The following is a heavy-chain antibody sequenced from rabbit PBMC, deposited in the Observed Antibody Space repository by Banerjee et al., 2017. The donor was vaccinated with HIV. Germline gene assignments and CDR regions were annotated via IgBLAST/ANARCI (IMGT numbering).Heavy chain of an antibody. V-gene: IGHV1S43*01. D-gene: IGHD2-1*01. CDR2: INTISGDT. J-gene: IGHJ3*01. CDR1: GFSFSSSYY. Sequence: QEQLEESGGDLVKPEGSLTLTCTASGFSFSSSYYMCWVRQAPGKGLEWIACINTISGDTVYATWAKGRFTISRSTSLNTVDLKMTSLTAADTATYFCARSDAAGDYGPMWGQGTLVTVS. CDR3: ARSDAAGDYGPM.